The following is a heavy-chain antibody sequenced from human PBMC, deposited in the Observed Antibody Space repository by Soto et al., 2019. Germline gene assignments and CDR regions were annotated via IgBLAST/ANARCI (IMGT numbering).Heavy chain of an antibody. CDR2: ISYDGSNK. J-gene: IGHJ4*02. D-gene: IGHD5-18*01. CDR3: AKDGGYSYGYRLDY. V-gene: IGHV3-30*18. Sequence: QVQLVESGGGVVQPGRSLRLSCAASGFTFSSYSMHWVRQAPGKGLEWVAVISYDGSNKYYADSVKGRFTISRDNSKNTLYLQMNSLRAEDTAVYYCAKDGGYSYGYRLDYWGQGTLVTVSS. CDR1: GFTFSSYS.